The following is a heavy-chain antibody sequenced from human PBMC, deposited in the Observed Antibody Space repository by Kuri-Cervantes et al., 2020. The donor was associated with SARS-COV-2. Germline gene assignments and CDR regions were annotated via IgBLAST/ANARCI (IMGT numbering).Heavy chain of an antibody. CDR1: GYSISSGYY. CDR2: IYHSGST. D-gene: IGHD3-3*01. J-gene: IGHJ4*02. CDR3: ARGPAHDFWGGYRFDY. V-gene: IGHV4-38-2*02. Sequence: SETLSLTCTVSGYSISSGYYWGWIRQPPGKGLEWIGSIYHSGSTYYNPSLKSRVTISVDTSKNQFSLKLSSVTAADTAVYYCARGPAHDFWGGYRFDYWGQGTLVTVSS.